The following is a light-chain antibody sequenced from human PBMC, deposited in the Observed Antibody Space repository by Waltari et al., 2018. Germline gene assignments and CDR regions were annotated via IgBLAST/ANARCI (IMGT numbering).Light chain of an antibody. Sequence: QSALTQPASVSGSTGQSITISCTGTSRDIGTYLVSWYQQYPGKAPKLMYEVNKRPSGLSDRFSGSKSGNTASLTISGLQAEDEADYYCCSYAGRVVFGGGTKLTVL. V-gene: IGLV2-23*02. CDR3: CSYAGRVV. CDR2: EVN. CDR1: SRDIGTYL. J-gene: IGLJ2*01.